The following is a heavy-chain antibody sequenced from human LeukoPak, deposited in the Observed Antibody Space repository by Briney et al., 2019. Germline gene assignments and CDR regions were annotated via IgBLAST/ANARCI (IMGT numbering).Heavy chain of an antibody. V-gene: IGHV1-18*01. J-gene: IGHJ5*02. CDR3: ARGPSSSWYQYNWFDP. Sequence: GASVKVSCKASGYTFTSYGISWVRQAPGQGLERMGWISAYNGNTNYAQKLQGRVTMTTDTSTSTAYMELRSLRSDDTAVYYCARGPSSSWYQYNWFDPWGQGTLVTVSS. CDR1: GYTFTSYG. CDR2: ISAYNGNT. D-gene: IGHD6-13*01.